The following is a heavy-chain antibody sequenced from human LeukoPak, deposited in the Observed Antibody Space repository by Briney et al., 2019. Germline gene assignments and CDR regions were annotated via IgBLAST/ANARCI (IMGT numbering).Heavy chain of an antibody. CDR2: MNPNSGNT. J-gene: IGHJ4*02. CDR3: ARGDDYGDYWGLY. CDR1: GYTFTSYD. V-gene: IGHV1-8*01. D-gene: IGHD4-17*01. Sequence: ASVKVSCKASGYTFTSYDINWVRQATGQGLEWMGWMNPNSGNTGYAQKFQGRVTFTRDTSTNTAYMELSSLTSEDTAVYYCARGDDYGDYWGLYWGQGTLVTVSS.